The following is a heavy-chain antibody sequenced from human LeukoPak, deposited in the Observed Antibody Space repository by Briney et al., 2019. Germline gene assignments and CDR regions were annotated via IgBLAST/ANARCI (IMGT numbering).Heavy chain of an antibody. D-gene: IGHD3-10*01. V-gene: IGHV1-18*01. Sequence: GASVKVSCKASGYTFTSYGISWVRQAPGQGLEWMGWISAYNGNTNYAQKLQGRVTMTRDMSTSTVYMELSSLRSEDTAVYYCAKGVWFGEFLWGQGTLVTVSS. CDR2: ISAYNGNT. CDR3: AKGVWFGEFL. J-gene: IGHJ4*02. CDR1: GYTFTSYG.